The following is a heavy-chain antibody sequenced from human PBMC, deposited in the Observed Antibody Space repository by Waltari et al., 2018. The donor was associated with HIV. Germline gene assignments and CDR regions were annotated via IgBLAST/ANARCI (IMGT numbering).Heavy chain of an antibody. J-gene: IGHJ6*02. CDR3: ARHGVVDGNDSYGMDV. V-gene: IGHV5-51*01. D-gene: IGHD2-15*01. CDR1: GYNFDKYW. CDR2: SYAGASET. Sequence: EVQLVQSGAEVKKPGESLKISCKGSGYNFDKYWIGWVRQMPGKGLEWMGISYAGASETRYSPSCQGKVTFSADKSIPTAYLQWSNLKASGTAMYYCARHGVVDGNDSYGMDVWGQGTTVTVSS.